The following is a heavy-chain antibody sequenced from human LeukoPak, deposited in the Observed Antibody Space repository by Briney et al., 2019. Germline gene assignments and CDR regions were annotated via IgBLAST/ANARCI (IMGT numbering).Heavy chain of an antibody. J-gene: IGHJ2*01. CDR3: AREGLGYFDL. V-gene: IGHV3-33*08. CDR1: GFTFSSYG. D-gene: IGHD3/OR15-3a*01. CDR2: IWYDGSNK. Sequence: AGGSLRLSCAASGFTFSSYGMHWVRQAPGKGLEWVAVIWYDGSNKYYADPVKGRFTISRDNSKNTLYLQMNSLRAEDTAVYYCAREGLGYFDLWGRGTLVTVSS.